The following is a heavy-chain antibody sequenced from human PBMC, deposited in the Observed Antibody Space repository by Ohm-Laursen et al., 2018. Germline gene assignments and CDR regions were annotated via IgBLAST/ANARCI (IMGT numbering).Heavy chain of an antibody. V-gene: IGHV3-23*01. CDR2: IGASGSST. CDR1: GFTFSTCA. CDR3: AKAMYYYDSSGYFPCADY. Sequence: SLRLSCSASGFTFSTCAMSWVRQAPGKGLEWVSTIGASGSSTYYPDSVKGRFTISRDNSKNTLYLQMNSLRAEDTAVYYCAKAMYYYDSSGYFPCADYWGQGTLVTVSS. D-gene: IGHD3-22*01. J-gene: IGHJ4*02.